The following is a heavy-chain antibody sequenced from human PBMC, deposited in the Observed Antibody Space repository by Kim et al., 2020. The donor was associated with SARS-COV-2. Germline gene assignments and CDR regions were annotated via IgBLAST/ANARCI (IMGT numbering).Heavy chain of an antibody. CDR1: GGSFSGYY. J-gene: IGHJ6*02. V-gene: IGHV4-34*01. CDR3: ARGRIAAAGTSRRDYYYYGMDV. D-gene: IGHD6-13*01. Sequence: SETLSLTCAVYGGSFSGYYWSWIRQPPGKGLEWIGEINHSGSTNYNPSLKSRVTISVDTSKNQFSLKLSSVTAADTAVYYCARGRIAAAGTSRRDYYYYGMDVWGQGTTVTVS. CDR2: INHSGST.